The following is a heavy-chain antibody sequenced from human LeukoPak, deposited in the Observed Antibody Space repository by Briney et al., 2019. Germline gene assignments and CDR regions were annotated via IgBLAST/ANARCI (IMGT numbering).Heavy chain of an antibody. CDR2: INPNSGGT. V-gene: IGHV1-2*02. CDR1: GYTFTGYY. CDR3: ARDWDSGYDLGTQDY. Sequence: GASVKVSCKASGYTFTGYYMHWVRQAPGQGLEWMGWINPNSGGTNYAQKLQGRVTMTTDTSTSTAYMELRSLRSDDTAVYYCARDWDSGYDLGTQDYWGQGTLVTVSS. J-gene: IGHJ4*02. D-gene: IGHD5-12*01.